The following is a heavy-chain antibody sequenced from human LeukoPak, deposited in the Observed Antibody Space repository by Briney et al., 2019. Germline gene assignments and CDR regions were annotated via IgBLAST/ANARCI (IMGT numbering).Heavy chain of an antibody. CDR2: IYPGDSDT. CDR1: GYSFTSYW. V-gene: IGHV5-51*01. J-gene: IGHJ3*02. Sequence: GESLKISCKGSGYSFTSYWIGWVRQMPGKGLEWMGIIYPGDSDTRYSPSFQGQVTISADKSISTAYLQWSSLKASDTAMYYCARHQFGRSWQQLVPGAFDIWGQGTMVTVSS. D-gene: IGHD6-13*01. CDR3: ARHQFGRSWQQLVPGAFDI.